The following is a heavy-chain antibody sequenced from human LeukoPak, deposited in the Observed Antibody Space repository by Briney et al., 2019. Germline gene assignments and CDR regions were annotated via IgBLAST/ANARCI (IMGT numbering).Heavy chain of an antibody. Sequence: SQTLSLTCAVYGGSFSGYYWSWIRQPPGKGLEWIGEINHSGSTNYNPSLKSRVTISVDTSKNQFSLKLSSVTAADTAVYYCARSIRPVTTKIGYFDYWGQGTLVTVSS. J-gene: IGHJ4*02. CDR1: GGSFSGYY. CDR2: INHSGST. CDR3: ARSIRPVTTKIGYFDY. V-gene: IGHV4-34*01. D-gene: IGHD4-17*01.